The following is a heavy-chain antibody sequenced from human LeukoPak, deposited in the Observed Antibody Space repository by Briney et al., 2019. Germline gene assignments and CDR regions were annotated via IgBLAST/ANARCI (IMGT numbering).Heavy chain of an antibody. CDR2: IIPIFGTA. V-gene: IGHV1-69*01. Sequence: PLASVKVSCKASGGTFSSYAISWVRQAPGQGLEWMGGIIPIFGTANYAQKFQGRVTITADESTSTAYMELSSLRSEDTAVYYCAREAVHYDFWSGYGLFDYWGQGTLVTVSS. D-gene: IGHD3-3*01. CDR3: AREAVHYDFWSGYGLFDY. J-gene: IGHJ4*02. CDR1: GGTFSSYA.